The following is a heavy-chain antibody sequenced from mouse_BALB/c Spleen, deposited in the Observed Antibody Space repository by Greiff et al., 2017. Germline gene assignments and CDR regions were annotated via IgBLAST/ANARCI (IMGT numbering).Heavy chain of an antibody. CDR3: ASGELGRFAY. CDR1: GFTFSSYT. Sequence: EVKVVESGGGLVKPGGSLKLSCAASGFTFSSYTMSWVRQTPEKRLEWVATISSGGGNTYYPDSVKGRFTISRDNANNNLYLQMSSLRSEDTALYYCASGELGRFAYWGQGTLVTVSA. D-gene: IGHD4-1*01. V-gene: IGHV5-9*03. J-gene: IGHJ3*01. CDR2: ISSGGGNT.